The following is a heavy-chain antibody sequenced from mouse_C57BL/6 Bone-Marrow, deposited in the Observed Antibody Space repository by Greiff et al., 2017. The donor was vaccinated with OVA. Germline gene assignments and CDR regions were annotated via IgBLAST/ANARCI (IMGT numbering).Heavy chain of an antibody. D-gene: IGHD1-1*01. J-gene: IGHJ2*01. CDR1: GYSFTSYY. V-gene: IGHV1-66*01. CDR3: ARKRGSSSYFDY. Sequence: VQLQQSGPELVKPGASVKISCKASGYSFTSYYIHWVKQRPGQGLEWIGWIYPGSGNTKYNEKFKGKATLTADTSSSTAYMQLRSLTSEDSAVYSCARKRGSSSYFDYWGQGTTLTVSS. CDR2: IYPGSGNT.